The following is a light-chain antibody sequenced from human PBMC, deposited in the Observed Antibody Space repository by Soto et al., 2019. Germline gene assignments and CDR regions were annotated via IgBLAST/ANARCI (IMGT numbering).Light chain of an antibody. CDR2: DVS. CDR1: SSDVGGYDY. V-gene: IGLV2-11*01. J-gene: IGLJ1*01. CDR3: CLYAGSYTYV. Sequence: QSVLTQPRSVSGSPGQSVTISCTGTSSDVGGYDYVSWYQQHPGKAPKLMIYDVSKRPSGVPDRFSGSKSGNTAALTISGLQAEDEDDYYCCLYAGSYTYVIGTGTKVXVL.